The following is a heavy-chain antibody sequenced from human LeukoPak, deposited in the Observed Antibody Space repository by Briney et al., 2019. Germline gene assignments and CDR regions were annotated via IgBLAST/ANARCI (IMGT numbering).Heavy chain of an antibody. CDR2: ITGSGATT. J-gene: IGHJ4*02. V-gene: IGHV3-23*01. CDR3: AKDWGLRLGELSSTLFDY. D-gene: IGHD3-16*02. CDR1: GFTFSSYA. Sequence: PGGSLRLSCAASGFTFSSYAINRLRQAPGKGLEGVSAITGSGATTYYADSVRGRFTISRDNAKNSLYLQMNSLRAEDMALYYCAKDWGLRLGELSSTLFDYWGQGTLVTVSS.